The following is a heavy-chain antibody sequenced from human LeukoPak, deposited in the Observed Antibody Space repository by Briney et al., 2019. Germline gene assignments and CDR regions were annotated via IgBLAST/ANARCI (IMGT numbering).Heavy chain of an antibody. Sequence: SGTLSLTCTVSGDSISSYFWSWIRQPPGRGLEWIGYIYYNERSNYNPSLRSRVSISIDTSKNQFSLKLNSVTAADSAVYYCARSPQYFDRLLDGDSHYFFDSWGQGTLVTVSS. D-gene: IGHD3-9*01. CDR2: IYYNERS. V-gene: IGHV4-59*12. J-gene: IGHJ4*02. CDR1: GDSISSYF. CDR3: ARSPQYFDRLLDGDSHYFFDS.